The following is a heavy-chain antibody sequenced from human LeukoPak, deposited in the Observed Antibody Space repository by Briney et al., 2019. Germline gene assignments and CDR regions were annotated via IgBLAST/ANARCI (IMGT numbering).Heavy chain of an antibody. CDR2: IYEVGST. V-gene: IGHV4-59*08. J-gene: IGHJ4*01. Sequence: AETLSLTCTVAGGSISSHYWSWIRQSPGKGLEWIGYIYEVGSTKYNPSLKSRVTMSPDMSKNQFSLKLTSVAAADTAVYYCARLESGVLGDPYYDDSTGYYYRGYFDSWGQGTLVTVSS. CDR1: GGSISSHY. CDR3: ARLESGVLGDPYYDDSTGYYYRGYFDS. D-gene: IGHD3-22*01.